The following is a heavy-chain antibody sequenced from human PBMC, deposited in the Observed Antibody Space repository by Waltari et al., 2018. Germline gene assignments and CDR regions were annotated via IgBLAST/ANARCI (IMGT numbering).Heavy chain of an antibody. J-gene: IGHJ3*02. CDR1: GFTFRHCW. CDR2: MKQDGSEI. CDR3: AGEVAVNAFDI. Sequence: EVRLVESGGALVQPGGPLGLSCEASGFTFRHCWMTWVGQAPGKGLEWVANMKQDGSEIYYVDSVKGRFTISRDNAKNSLFLQMNSLRAEDTAVYYCAGEVAVNAFDIWGPGTVVTVSA. D-gene: IGHD2-15*01. V-gene: IGHV3-7*01.